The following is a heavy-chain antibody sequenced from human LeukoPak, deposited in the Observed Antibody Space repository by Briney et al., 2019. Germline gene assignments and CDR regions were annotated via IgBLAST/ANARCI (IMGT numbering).Heavy chain of an antibody. V-gene: IGHV5-51*01. CDR2: IYPGGSDT. CDR3: ARQAYSGSYNF. D-gene: IGHD1-26*01. Sequence: GESLQISCKGSGYSFTSYWIGWVRQMPGKGLEWMGIIYPGGSDTRYSPSFQGQVTISADKSINTAYLQWSSLKASDTAMYYCARQAYSGSYNFGGQGTLVTVSS. J-gene: IGHJ4*02. CDR1: GYSFTSYW.